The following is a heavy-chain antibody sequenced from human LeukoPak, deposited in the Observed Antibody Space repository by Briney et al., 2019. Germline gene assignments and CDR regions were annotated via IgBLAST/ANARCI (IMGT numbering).Heavy chain of an antibody. J-gene: IGHJ4*02. D-gene: IGHD6-19*01. V-gene: IGHV4-4*07. CDR2: IYTRGGT. Sequence: SETLSLTCTVSGGSISSYYWSWIRQPAGKGLEWIGRIYTRGGTNYNPSLKSRVTMSVDTSKSQFSPKLSSVTAADTAVYYCAGVYSSGWTFDYWGQGTLVTVSS. CDR3: AGVYSSGWTFDY. CDR1: GGSISSYY.